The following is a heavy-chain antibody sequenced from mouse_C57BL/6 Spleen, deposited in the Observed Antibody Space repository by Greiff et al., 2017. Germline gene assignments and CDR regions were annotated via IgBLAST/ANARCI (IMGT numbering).Heavy chain of an antibody. V-gene: IGHV1-80*01. Sequence: QVQLQQSGAELVKPGASVKISCKASGYAFSSYWMNWVKQRPGKGLEWIGQIYPGDGDTNYNGKFKGKATLTADKSSSTAYMQLSSLTSEDSAVYFCARVTTTGRAYLDYWGQGTTLTVSS. J-gene: IGHJ2*01. D-gene: IGHD2-1*01. CDR1: GYAFSSYW. CDR3: ARVTTTGRAYLDY. CDR2: IYPGDGDT.